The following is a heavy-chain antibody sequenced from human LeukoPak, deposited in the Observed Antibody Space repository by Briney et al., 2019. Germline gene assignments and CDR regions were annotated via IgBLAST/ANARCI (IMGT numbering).Heavy chain of an antibody. V-gene: IGHV3-30*18. CDR2: ISYDGSNK. D-gene: IGHD1-26*01. Sequence: GGSLRLSCAASGFTFSSYGMHWVRQAPGKGLEWVAVISYDGSNKYYADSVKGRFTISRDNSKNTLYLQMNSLRAEDTAVYYCAKSGSYDYYYGMDVWGQGTTVTVSS. CDR1: GFTFSSYG. J-gene: IGHJ6*02. CDR3: AKSGSYDYYYGMDV.